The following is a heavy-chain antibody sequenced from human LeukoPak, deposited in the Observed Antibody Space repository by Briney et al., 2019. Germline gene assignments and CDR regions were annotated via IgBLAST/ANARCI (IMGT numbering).Heavy chain of an antibody. Sequence: PSETLSLTCTVSGGSISSYYWSWIRQPPGKGLEWIGYIYYSGSTNYNPSLKSRVTISVDTSKNQFSLKLSSVTAADTAVYYCAGFSRGQPDAFDIWGQGTMVTVSS. CDR3: AGFSRGQPDAFDI. CDR2: IYYSGST. CDR1: GGSISSYY. J-gene: IGHJ3*02. D-gene: IGHD2-2*03. V-gene: IGHV4-59*08.